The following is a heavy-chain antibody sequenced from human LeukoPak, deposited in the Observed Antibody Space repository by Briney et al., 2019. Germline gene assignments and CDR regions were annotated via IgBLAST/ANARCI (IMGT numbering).Heavy chain of an antibody. CDR1: GFTFSSYW. Sequence: AGGSLRLSCAASGFTFSSYWMHWVRQAPGKGLVWVSRINSDGSSTSYADSVKGRFTISRDNAKNTLYLQMNSLRAEDTAVYYCARVAGYYGSGSYPLHFDYWGRGTLVTVSS. CDR2: INSDGSST. CDR3: ARVAGYYGSGSYPLHFDY. J-gene: IGHJ4*02. D-gene: IGHD3-10*01. V-gene: IGHV3-74*01.